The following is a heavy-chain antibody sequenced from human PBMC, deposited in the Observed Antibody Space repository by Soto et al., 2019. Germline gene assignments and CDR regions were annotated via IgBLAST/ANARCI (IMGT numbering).Heavy chain of an antibody. J-gene: IGHJ4*02. Sequence: GGSLRLSCAASGFTFSSYGMHWVRQAPGKGLEWVAVISYDGSNKYYADSVKGRFTISRDNSKNTLYLQMNSLRAEDTAVYYCAKGGADFWSGYYVPFDYWGQGTLVTVSS. CDR1: GFTFSSYG. CDR3: AKGGADFWSGYYVPFDY. CDR2: ISYDGSNK. V-gene: IGHV3-30*18. D-gene: IGHD3-3*01.